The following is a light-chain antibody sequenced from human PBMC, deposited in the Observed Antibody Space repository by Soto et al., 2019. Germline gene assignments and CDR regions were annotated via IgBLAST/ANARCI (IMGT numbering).Light chain of an antibody. CDR1: SGSVSTGYH. CDR2: STN. CDR3: VLYMGGGSYV. Sequence: QTVVTQDPSLSVSPGGTVTLTCGLTSGSVSTGYHPSWYQQTPGQAPRTLIYSTNTRSSGVPDRFSGSILGNKAALTIAGAQSDDESDYYCVLYMGGGSYVFGTGTKLTVL. V-gene: IGLV8-61*01. J-gene: IGLJ1*01.